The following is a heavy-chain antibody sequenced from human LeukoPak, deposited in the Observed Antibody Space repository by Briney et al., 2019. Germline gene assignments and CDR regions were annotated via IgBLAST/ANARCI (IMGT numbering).Heavy chain of an antibody. CDR1: GGSISSSSYY. Sequence: PSETLSLTCTVSGGSISSSSYYWGWIRQPPGKGLEWIGNIYYSGSTYYNPSLKSRVTISVDRSKNQFSLNLSSVTAADTAVYYCARRVPNSFSGSQSLDYWGQGTLVTVSS. V-gene: IGHV4-39*07. J-gene: IGHJ4*02. D-gene: IGHD3-10*01. CDR3: ARRVPNSFSGSQSLDY. CDR2: IYYSGST.